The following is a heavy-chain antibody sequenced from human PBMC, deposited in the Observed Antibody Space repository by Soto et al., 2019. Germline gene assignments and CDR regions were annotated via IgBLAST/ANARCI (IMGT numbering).Heavy chain of an antibody. V-gene: IGHV3-48*02. D-gene: IGHD4-17*01. J-gene: IGHJ6*02. CDR3: ARDDYGDPENGMDV. CDR1: GFTFSSYS. CDR2: ISSSSSTI. Sequence: GGSLRLSCAASGFTFSSYSMNWVRQAPGKGLEWVSYISSSSSTIYYADSVKGRFTISRDNAKNSLYLQMNSLRDEDTAVYYCARDDYGDPENGMDVWGQGTTVTVSS.